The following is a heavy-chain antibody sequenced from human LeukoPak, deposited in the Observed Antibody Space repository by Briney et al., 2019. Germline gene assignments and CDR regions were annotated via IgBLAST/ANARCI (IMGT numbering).Heavy chain of an antibody. V-gene: IGHV1-18*01. CDR2: ISAYNGNT. CDR1: GYTFTSYG. Sequence: ASVKVSCKASGYTFTSYGISWVRQAPGQGLEWMGWISAYNGNTNYAQKLQGRVTMTTDTSTSTAYMELRSLRSGDTAVYYCAREGRPYYYYGMDVWGQGTTVTVSS. CDR3: AREGRPYYYYGMDV. J-gene: IGHJ6*02.